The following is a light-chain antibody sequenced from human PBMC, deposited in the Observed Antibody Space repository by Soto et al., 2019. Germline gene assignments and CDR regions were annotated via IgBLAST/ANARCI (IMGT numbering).Light chain of an antibody. Sequence: QSVLTQPASVSGSPGQSITISCTGTRSDFAVYDYVSWYQQHPGKAPKLMIYEVNKRPSGVPDRFSGSKSGNTASLTVSGLQAEDEADYYCSSYAGSSNVFGTGTKVTVL. CDR2: EVN. V-gene: IGLV2-8*01. CDR3: SSYAGSSNV. J-gene: IGLJ1*01. CDR1: RSDFAVYDY.